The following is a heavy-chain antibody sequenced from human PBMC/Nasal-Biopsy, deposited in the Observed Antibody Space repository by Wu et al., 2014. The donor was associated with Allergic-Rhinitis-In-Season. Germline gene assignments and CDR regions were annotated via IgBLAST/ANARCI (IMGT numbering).Heavy chain of an antibody. CDR3: ARDGGISGELDY. CDR1: GFTFSTYT. V-gene: IGHV3-48*02. Sequence: LRLSCAASGFTFSTYTMTWVRQAPGRAGMASYIISSSSTIWYAGSVRGRFTVSRDNAKNSLYLQMHSLRDEDTAVYYCARDGGISGELDYWGQGTLVTVSS. D-gene: IGHD3-16*01. CDR2: IISSSSTI. J-gene: IGHJ4*02.